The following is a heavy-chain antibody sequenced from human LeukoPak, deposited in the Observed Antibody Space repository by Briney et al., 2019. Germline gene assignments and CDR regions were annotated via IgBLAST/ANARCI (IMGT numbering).Heavy chain of an antibody. D-gene: IGHD3-22*01. V-gene: IGHV4-4*07. CDR2: IYTSGST. J-gene: IGHJ4*02. CDR1: GGSFSSYY. CDR3: AREADYDSSGYYLDYFDY. Sequence: PSETLSLTCTVSGGSFSSYYWSWIRQPAGKGLEWIGRIYTSGSTNYNPSLKSRVTMSVDTSKNQFSPKLSSVTAADTAVYYCAREADYDSSGYYLDYFDYWGQGTLVTVSS.